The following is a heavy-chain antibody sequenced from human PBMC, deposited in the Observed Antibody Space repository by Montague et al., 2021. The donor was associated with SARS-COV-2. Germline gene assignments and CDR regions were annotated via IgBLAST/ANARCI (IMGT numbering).Heavy chain of an antibody. V-gene: IGHV4-4*02. J-gene: IGHJ4*02. Sequence: SETLSLTCAVSGDSIMPADCWSWVRQPPGQGLEWIGEIYQRVSTNYNPSLKSRVSMSVDKSKNQVSLELYSVTAGDKALYYCVRAGGIHNRPPVWGQGALVIVSS. CDR2: IYQRVST. D-gene: IGHD4-23*01. CDR1: GDSIMPADC. CDR3: VRAGGIHNRPPV.